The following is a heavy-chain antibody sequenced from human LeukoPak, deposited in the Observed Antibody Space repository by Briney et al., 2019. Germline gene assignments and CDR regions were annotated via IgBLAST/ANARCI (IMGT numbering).Heavy chain of an antibody. CDR3: VRDLDLGGYSSFVS. CDR2: IRSDGGSS. D-gene: IGHD4-23*01. V-gene: IGHV3-74*01. CDR1: GFTLSSYR. Sequence: PGGSLRLSCAASGFTLSSYRLHWVRQAPGKGLVWVSRIRSDGGSSTYADSVKGRFTISRDNAKNTLYLQMNTQRAEDTAVYYCVRDLDLGGYSSFVSWGQGTLVTVSS. J-gene: IGHJ4*02.